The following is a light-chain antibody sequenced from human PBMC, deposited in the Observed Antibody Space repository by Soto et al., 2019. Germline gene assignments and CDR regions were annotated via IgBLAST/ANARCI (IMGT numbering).Light chain of an antibody. V-gene: IGKV3-20*01. CDR1: QSISSSY. CDR3: QQFGSSPPYS. J-gene: IGKJ2*03. Sequence: EIVLTQSPATLSLSLGERATLSCRASQSISSSYLVWYQQKPGQAPRLLIYGASTRATGIPDRFSGSGSGTDFTLTISRLEPEDFVVYYCQQFGSSPPYSFGQGTKLEIK. CDR2: GAS.